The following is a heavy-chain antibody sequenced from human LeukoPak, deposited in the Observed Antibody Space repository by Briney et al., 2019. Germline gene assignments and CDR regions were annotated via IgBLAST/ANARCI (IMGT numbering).Heavy chain of an antibody. V-gene: IGHV3-21*01. D-gene: IGHD3-10*01. CDR2: ISGSTDKT. CDR3: AREVRLWFGKPQLALDAFDI. Sequence: GGSLRLSCATSGFTFSRYAMSWVRQAPGKGLEWVSVISGSTDKTYYADSVKGRFTISRDNAKNSLYLQMNSLRAEDTAVYYCAREVRLWFGKPQLALDAFDIWGQGTMVTVSS. CDR1: GFTFSRYA. J-gene: IGHJ3*02.